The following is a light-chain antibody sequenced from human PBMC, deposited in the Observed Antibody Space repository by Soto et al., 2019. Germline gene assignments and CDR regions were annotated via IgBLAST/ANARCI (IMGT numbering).Light chain of an antibody. Sequence: QAVVTQPASVSGSPGQSITISCTGTSSDVGGYNYVSWYQQHPGTAPKLMIYEVSNRPSGLSNRFSGSKSGNTASLTISGLQAEDEADYYCSSYISSSIRVFGEGTKLTVL. V-gene: IGLV2-14*01. CDR3: SSYISSSIRV. CDR1: SSDVGGYNY. CDR2: EVS. J-gene: IGLJ2*01.